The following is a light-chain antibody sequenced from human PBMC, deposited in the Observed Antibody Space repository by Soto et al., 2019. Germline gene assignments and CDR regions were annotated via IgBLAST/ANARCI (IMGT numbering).Light chain of an antibody. J-gene: IGKJ1*01. CDR3: QQSFRRPWT. V-gene: IGKV1-39*01. CDR2: AAS. Sequence: DLQLTQSPSSLSASVGDRVTISCRASQTITTYLNWYQQRPGKAPQVLIYAASNLKSGVPSRFSASGSGTDFTLTISSLQFEDFATYYCQQSFRRPWTFGQGTKV. CDR1: QTITTY.